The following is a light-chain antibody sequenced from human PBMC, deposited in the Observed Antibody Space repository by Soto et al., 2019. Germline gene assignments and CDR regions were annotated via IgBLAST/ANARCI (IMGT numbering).Light chain of an antibody. Sequence: DIVMTQSPDSLAVSLGERATINCKSSRSVLYRSNNKNYLAWXXQKKGXXXXPXIXXXXNRESEVTHRLSGSGYGTDFTLTISRLEPEDFAVYFCQQYGSSPRWTFGQGTKGDIK. V-gene: IGKV4-1*01. CDR1: RSVLYRSNNKNY. CDR2: XXX. J-gene: IGKJ1*01. CDR3: QQYGSSPRWT.